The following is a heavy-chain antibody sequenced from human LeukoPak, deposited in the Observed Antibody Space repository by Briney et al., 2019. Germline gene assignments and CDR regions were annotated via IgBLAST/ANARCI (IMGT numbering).Heavy chain of an antibody. CDR1: GFTFTDYY. CDR2: ISSSSSYT. Sequence: GRSLRLSCAVSGFTFTDYYISWIRQAPGKGLEWVSYISSSSSYTNYADSVKGRFAISRDNAKNSLYLQMNSLRAEDTAVYYCARETPPYNNGFDPWGQGTLVTVSS. V-gene: IGHV3-11*06. CDR3: ARETPPYNNGFDP. D-gene: IGHD1-14*01. J-gene: IGHJ5*02.